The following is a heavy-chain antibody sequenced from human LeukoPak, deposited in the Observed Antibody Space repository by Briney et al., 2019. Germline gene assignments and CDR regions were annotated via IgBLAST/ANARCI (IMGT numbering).Heavy chain of an antibody. V-gene: IGHV3-23*01. Sequence: GGSLRLSCAASGFTFSSYAMSWVRQAPGKGLEWVSAISGSGGSTYYADSVKGRFTISRDNSKNTLYLQMNSLRAEDTAVYYCARARDQEMATINWYFDLWGRGTLVTVSS. CDR2: ISGSGGST. CDR3: ARARDQEMATINWYFDL. J-gene: IGHJ2*01. CDR1: GFTFSSYA. D-gene: IGHD5-24*01.